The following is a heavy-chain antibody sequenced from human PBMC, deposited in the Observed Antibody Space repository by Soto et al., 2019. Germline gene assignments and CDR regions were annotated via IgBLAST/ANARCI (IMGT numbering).Heavy chain of an antibody. CDR2: IGVAGDT. CDR3: VRDRYYGSGSLFEN. V-gene: IGHV3-13*01. D-gene: IGHD3-10*01. Sequence: PGGSLRLSCAASGFTFSSYAMSWVRQAPGKGLEWVSEIGVAGDTYYPDSVKGRFTISRESARKTLYLQMTSLRVGDTATYYCVRDRYYGSGSLFENWGQGTPVTVSS. J-gene: IGHJ4*02. CDR1: GFTFSSYA.